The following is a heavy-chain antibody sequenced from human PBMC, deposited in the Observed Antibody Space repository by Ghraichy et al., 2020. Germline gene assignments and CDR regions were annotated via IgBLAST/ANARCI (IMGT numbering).Heavy chain of an antibody. V-gene: IGHV4-59*01. Sequence: GSLSLTCTVSGGSISSYYWSWIRQPPGKGLEWIGYIYYSGSTNYNPSLKSRVTISVDTSKNQFSLKLSSVTAADTAVYYCARASPRTGYSYGAYYYYGMDVWGQGTTVTVSS. D-gene: IGHD5-18*01. J-gene: IGHJ6*02. CDR2: IYYSGST. CDR3: ARASPRTGYSYGAYYYYGMDV. CDR1: GGSISSYY.